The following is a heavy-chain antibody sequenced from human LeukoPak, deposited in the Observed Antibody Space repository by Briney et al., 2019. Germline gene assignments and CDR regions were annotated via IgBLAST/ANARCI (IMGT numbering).Heavy chain of an antibody. CDR3: ARRRSGSPDDAFDI. CDR2: FYSGGRP. CDR1: GFSVTSNY. Sequence: PGGSLRLSCAASGFSVTSNYMTWVRQAPGKGLDWISIFYSGGRPHYADSMKGRFIISRDNSKNTLYLQMNSLRTEDTAVYYCARRRSGSPDDAFDIWGRGTLVTVS. J-gene: IGHJ3*02. D-gene: IGHD1-26*01. V-gene: IGHV3-53*01.